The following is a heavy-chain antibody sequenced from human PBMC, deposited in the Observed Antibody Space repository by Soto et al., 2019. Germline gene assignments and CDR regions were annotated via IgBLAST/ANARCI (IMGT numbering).Heavy chain of an antibody. Sequence: KTSETLSLTCTVSGGSISSGDYYWSWIRQPPGKGLEWIGYIYYSGSTYYNPSLKSRVTISVDTSKNQFSLKLSSVTAADTAVYYCAREGPDSSGYRPSAFDYWGQGTLVTVSS. V-gene: IGHV4-30-4*01. J-gene: IGHJ4*02. CDR3: AREGPDSSGYRPSAFDY. CDR2: IYYSGST. D-gene: IGHD3-22*01. CDR1: GGSISSGDYY.